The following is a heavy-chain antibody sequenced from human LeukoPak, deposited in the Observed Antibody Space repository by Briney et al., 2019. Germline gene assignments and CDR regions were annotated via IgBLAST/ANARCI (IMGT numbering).Heavy chain of an antibody. J-gene: IGHJ4*02. CDR2: IYSGGST. CDR1: GFTVSSND. Sequence: PGGSLRLSCAASGFTVSSNDMSWVRQAPGKGLEWVSVIYSGGSTYYADSVKGRFTISRDNSKNTLYLQMNSLRAEGTAVYYCARVERACSSTSCYTSLDFWGQGALVTVSS. CDR3: ARVERACSSTSCYTSLDF. D-gene: IGHD2-2*02. V-gene: IGHV3-66*02.